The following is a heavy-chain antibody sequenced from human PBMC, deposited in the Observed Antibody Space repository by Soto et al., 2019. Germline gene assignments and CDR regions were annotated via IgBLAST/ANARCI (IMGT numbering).Heavy chain of an antibody. CDR1: GFTFSSYG. D-gene: IGHD3-16*01. Sequence: GGSLRLSCRTSGFTFSSYGMHWVRQAPGKGPEWVAFISNDGSKTDYADSVKGRFTVSRDNPKNTLFLQMNSLRGEDTAVYYCTKPRSSLXXPXFDPWGHGTLVTVSS. CDR3: TKPRSSLXXPXFDP. CDR2: ISNDGSKT. J-gene: IGHJ5*02. V-gene: IGHV3-30*02.